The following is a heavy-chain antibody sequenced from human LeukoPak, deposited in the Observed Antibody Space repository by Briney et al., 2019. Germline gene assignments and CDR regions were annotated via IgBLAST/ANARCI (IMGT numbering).Heavy chain of an antibody. CDR3: ARLLATGDAFDI. J-gene: IGHJ3*02. D-gene: IGHD3-10*01. CDR2: ISAYNGNT. V-gene: IGHV1-18*01. CDR1: GYTFTSYG. Sequence: ASVKVSCKASGYTFTSYGISWVRQAPGQGLEWMGWISAYNGNTNYAQKLQGRVTMTTDTSTSTAYMELRSLRSDNTAVYYCARLLATGDAFDIWGQGTMVTVSS.